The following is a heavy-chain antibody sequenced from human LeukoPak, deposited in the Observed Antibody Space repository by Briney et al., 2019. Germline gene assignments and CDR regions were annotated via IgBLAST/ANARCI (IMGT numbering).Heavy chain of an antibody. D-gene: IGHD6-19*01. CDR1: GYTYTSYA. CDR2: INTNTGNP. J-gene: IGHJ6*02. V-gene: IGHV7-4-1*02. Sequence: ASVKVSCKASGYTYTSYAMNWVRQAPGQGLEWMGWINTNTGNPTYAQGFTGRFVFSLDTSVSTAYLQISSLKAEDTAVYYCARDKKDGSGWYLGPYYYYYGMDVWGQGTTVTVSS. CDR3: ARDKKDGSGWYLGPYYYYYGMDV.